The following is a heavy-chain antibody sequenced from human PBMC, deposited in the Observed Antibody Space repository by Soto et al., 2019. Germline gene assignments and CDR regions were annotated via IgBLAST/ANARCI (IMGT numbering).Heavy chain of an antibody. CDR2: LYDGGTT. CDR1: GSSITAYH. J-gene: IGHJ6*02. V-gene: IGHV4-59*01. CDR3: ARGFGDLVPSFFGMDV. Sequence: QLQLQESGPGLVKASETLSLTCTVSGSSITAYHWSWIRQFPGHKLEWIGYLYDGGTTDYNPALKSRGTISGDTSKNNYYLNLRSVTAADTAVYYCARGFGDLVPSFFGMDVWGQWTTVIVSS. D-gene: IGHD3-10*01.